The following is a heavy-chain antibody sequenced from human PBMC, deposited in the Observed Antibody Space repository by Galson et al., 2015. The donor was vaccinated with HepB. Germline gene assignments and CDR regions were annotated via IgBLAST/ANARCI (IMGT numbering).Heavy chain of an antibody. CDR2: ISYDGSNK. CDR1: GFTFSSYG. Sequence: SLRLSCAASGFTFSSYGMHWVRQAPGKGLEWVAVISYDGSNKYYADSVKGRFTISRDNSKNTLYLQMNSLRAEDTAVYYCAKGSTLLWFGEPQRFFYWGQGTLVTVSS. J-gene: IGHJ4*02. D-gene: IGHD3-10*01. V-gene: IGHV3-30*18. CDR3: AKGSTLLWFGEPQRFFY.